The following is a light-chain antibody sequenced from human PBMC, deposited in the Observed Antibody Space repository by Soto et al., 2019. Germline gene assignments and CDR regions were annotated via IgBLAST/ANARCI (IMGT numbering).Light chain of an antibody. Sequence: QSVLTQPASVSGSPGQSITISCTGTSGYVGASNFVSWYQHHPGKAPKLIIYDVSNRPSGTSYRFSASRSGNTASLTISGLQAEDEAYYYGASHPTTNTHVVFGGGTKLTVL. CDR3: ASHPTTNTHVV. J-gene: IGLJ2*01. CDR1: SGYVGASNF. CDR2: DVS. V-gene: IGLV2-14*03.